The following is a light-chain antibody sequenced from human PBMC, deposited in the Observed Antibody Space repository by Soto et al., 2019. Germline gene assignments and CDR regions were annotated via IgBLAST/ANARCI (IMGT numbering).Light chain of an antibody. J-gene: IGKJ5*01. CDR3: QQRSNWPPIT. Sequence: EIVLTQSQASLSVSPGERAPLSCLASQNVNSNLAWYQQKPGQAPRFLIYGASTRATGIPARFSGSGSGTDFTLTISSLEPEDFAVYYCQQRSNWPPITFGQGTRLEIK. V-gene: IGKV3-11*01. CDR1: QNVNSN. CDR2: GAS.